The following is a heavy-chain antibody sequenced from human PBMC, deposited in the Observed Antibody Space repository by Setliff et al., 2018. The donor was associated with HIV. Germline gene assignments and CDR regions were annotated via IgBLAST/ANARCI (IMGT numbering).Heavy chain of an antibody. CDR1: GGSFSNYY. CDR2: IYYSGST. J-gene: IGHJ6*03. Sequence: SETLSLTCAVYGGSFSNYYWTWIRQSPRKGLEWIGYIYYSGSTNYNPSLKSRVTISVDTSKNQFSLKLSSVTAADTAVYYCARDKGYYYMDVWGKGITVTVSS. CDR3: ARDKGYYYMDV. V-gene: IGHV4-59*01.